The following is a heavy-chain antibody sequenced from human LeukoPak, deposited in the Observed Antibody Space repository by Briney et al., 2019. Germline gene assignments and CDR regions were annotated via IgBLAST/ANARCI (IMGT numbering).Heavy chain of an antibody. CDR2: IYSGGST. D-gene: IGHD1-26*01. Sequence: GGSLRLSCAASGFTFSTYWMSWVRQAPGKGLEWVSVIYSGGSTYYADSVKGRFTISRDNSKNTLYLQMNSLRAEDTAVYYCARERGSYYFDYWGQGTLVTVSS. CDR1: GFTFSTYW. J-gene: IGHJ4*02. CDR3: ARERGSYYFDY. V-gene: IGHV3-66*01.